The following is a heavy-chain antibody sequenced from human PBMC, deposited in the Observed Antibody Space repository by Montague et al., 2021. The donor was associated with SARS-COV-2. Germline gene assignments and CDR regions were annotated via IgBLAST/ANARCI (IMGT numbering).Heavy chain of an antibody. CDR3: ATPDY. Sequence: QSGAEVKKPGESLRISCKGSGYSFTTYWINWVRQMPGKGLEWMGKINPSDSNTNYSPSFQGNVTISVDRSISTAYLQCRSLKASDTAMYYCATPDYWGQGTLVTVSS. CDR2: INPSDSNT. J-gene: IGHJ4*02. CDR1: GYSFTTYW. V-gene: IGHV5-10-1*01.